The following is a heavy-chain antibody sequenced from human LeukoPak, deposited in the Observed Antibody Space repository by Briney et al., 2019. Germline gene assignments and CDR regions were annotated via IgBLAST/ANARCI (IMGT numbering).Heavy chain of an antibody. Sequence: PSETLSLTCAVYGGSFSGYYWSWIRQPPGKGLEWIGEINHSGSTNYNPSLKSRVTISVDMSKNQFSLKLSSVTAADTAVYYCARRAVVVPAAISLYYYYGMDVWGQGTTVTVSS. CDR2: INHSGST. CDR1: GGSFSGYY. CDR3: ARRAVVVPAAISLYYYYGMDV. V-gene: IGHV4-34*01. D-gene: IGHD2-2*01. J-gene: IGHJ6*02.